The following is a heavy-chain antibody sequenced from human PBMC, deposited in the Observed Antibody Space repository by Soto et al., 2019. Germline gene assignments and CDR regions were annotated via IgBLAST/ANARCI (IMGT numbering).Heavy chain of an antibody. CDR2: ISGSGGST. Sequence: GGSLGLSCAASGFTFSSYAMSWVRQAPGKGLEWVSAISGSGGSTYYADSVKGRFTISRDNSKNTLYLQMNSLRAEDTAVYYCAKRPTYYDIWSGYYFDYWGQGTLVTVSS. D-gene: IGHD3-3*01. CDR1: GFTFSSYA. CDR3: AKRPTYYDIWSGYYFDY. J-gene: IGHJ4*02. V-gene: IGHV3-23*01.